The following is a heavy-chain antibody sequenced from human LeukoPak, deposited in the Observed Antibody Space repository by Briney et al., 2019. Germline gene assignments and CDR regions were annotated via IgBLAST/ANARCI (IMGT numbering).Heavy chain of an antibody. Sequence: ASVKVSCKASGYTFTSYGISWVRQAPGQGLEWMGWISAYSGNTNYAQKLQGRVTMTTDTSTSTAYMELRSLRSDDTAVYYCARDLGGGGSYYNWFDPRGQGTLVTVSS. CDR3: ARDLGGGGSYYNWFDP. J-gene: IGHJ5*02. CDR1: GYTFTSYG. D-gene: IGHD1-26*01. CDR2: ISAYSGNT. V-gene: IGHV1-18*01.